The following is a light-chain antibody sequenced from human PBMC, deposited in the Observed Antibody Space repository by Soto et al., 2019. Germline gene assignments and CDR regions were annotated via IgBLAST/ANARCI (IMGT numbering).Light chain of an antibody. CDR2: LNSDGSH. CDR1: SGHSNFP. J-gene: IGLJ2*01. V-gene: IGLV4-69*01. CDR3: QTWGAGPV. Sequence: QAVLTQSPSASASLGASVNLTCTLSSGHSNFPIAWHQQQPEQGPRYLMNLNSDGSHTRGDGIPDRFSGSSSGAERYLTISRLQSEDEADYYCQTWGAGPVFGGGTQLTV.